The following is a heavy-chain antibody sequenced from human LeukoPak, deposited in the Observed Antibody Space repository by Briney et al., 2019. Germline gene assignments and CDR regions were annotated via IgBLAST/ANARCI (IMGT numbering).Heavy chain of an antibody. CDR2: ISGSGVGT. J-gene: IGHJ4*02. CDR1: GFTFTSYA. V-gene: IGHV3-23*01. CDR3: AKAGSPYCSGGSCYSLSY. Sequence: PGGSLRLSCAASGFTFTSYAMSWVRQAPGKGLEWVSAISGSGVGTYYADSVKGRFTISRDNSKNTLYLQMNSLRAEDTAVYYCAKAGSPYCSGGSCYSLSYWGQGTLVTVSS. D-gene: IGHD2-15*01.